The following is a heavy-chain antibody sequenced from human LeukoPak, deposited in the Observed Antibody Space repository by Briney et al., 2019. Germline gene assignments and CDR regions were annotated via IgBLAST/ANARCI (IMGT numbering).Heavy chain of an antibody. CDR3: ARSMREYDH. D-gene: IGHD3-10*01. Sequence: PGGSLRLSCAASGFTFSDYYMSWIRQAPGKGLEWGSYISTSGSIIDYADSVKGRFTISRDNARNSLYLQMNSLRAEDTAVYYCARSMREYDHWGQGTLVTVSS. CDR2: ISTSGSII. CDR1: GFTFSDYY. J-gene: IGHJ4*02. V-gene: IGHV3-11*01.